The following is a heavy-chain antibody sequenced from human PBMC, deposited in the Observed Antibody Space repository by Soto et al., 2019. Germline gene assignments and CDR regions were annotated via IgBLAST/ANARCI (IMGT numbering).Heavy chain of an antibody. Sequence: ASETLSLTCTVSGGSISSSSYYWGWIRQPPGKGLEWIGSIYYSGSTYYNPSLKSRVTISVDTSKNQFSLKLSSVTAADTAVYYSARPPTGYSSGRHLYYSGMDVWGQGTTVTVSS. CDR1: GGSISSSSYY. V-gene: IGHV4-39*01. CDR3: ARPPTGYSSGRHLYYSGMDV. D-gene: IGHD6-19*01. J-gene: IGHJ6*02. CDR2: IYYSGST.